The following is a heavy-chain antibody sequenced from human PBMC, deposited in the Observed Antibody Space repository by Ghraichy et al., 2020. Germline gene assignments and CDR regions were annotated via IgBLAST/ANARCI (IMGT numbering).Heavy chain of an antibody. J-gene: IGHJ4*02. D-gene: IGHD3-22*01. V-gene: IGHV4-39*01. Sequence: SETLSLTCTVSGGSISSSSYYWGWIRQPPGKGLEWIGSIYYSGSTYYNPSLKSRVTISVDTSKNQFSLKLSSVTAADTAVYYCARLYEYDNSGYLYYFDYWGQGTLVTVSS. CDR1: GGSISSSSYY. CDR3: ARLYEYDNSGYLYYFDY. CDR2: IYYSGST.